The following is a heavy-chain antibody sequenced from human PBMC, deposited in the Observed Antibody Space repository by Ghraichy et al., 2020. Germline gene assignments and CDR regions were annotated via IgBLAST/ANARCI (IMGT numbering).Heavy chain of an antibody. J-gene: IGHJ6*02. CDR1: GGSFSGNY. CDR2: INHSGST. CDR3: ASPGTPAAFYYYGMDV. V-gene: IGHV4-34*01. D-gene: IGHD2-2*01. Sequence: SETLSLTCAVYGGSFSGNYWSWIRQPPAKGLEWIGEINHSGSTNYNPSLKGRVTISVDTSKNLLSLNLSSVTAADTGVYYCASPGTPAAFYYYGMDVWGQGTTVTVSS.